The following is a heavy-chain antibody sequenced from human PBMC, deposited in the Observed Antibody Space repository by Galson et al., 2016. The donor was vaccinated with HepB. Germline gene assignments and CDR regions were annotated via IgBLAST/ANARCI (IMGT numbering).Heavy chain of an antibody. D-gene: IGHD6-19*01. J-gene: IGHJ4*02. CDR2: LTWNGGII. CDR1: GFILGDYA. CDR3: AKGIGSGWSDY. Sequence: SLRLSCAASGFILGDYAMSWVRQSPGKGLEWVSGLTWNGGIIGYADSVKGRFTISRDNARNFLFLQMNNLRSEDTALYYCAKGIGSGWSDYWGPGTLVSVSS. V-gene: IGHV3-9*01.